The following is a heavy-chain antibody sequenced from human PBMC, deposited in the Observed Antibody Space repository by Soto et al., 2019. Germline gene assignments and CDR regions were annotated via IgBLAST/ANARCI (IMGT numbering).Heavy chain of an antibody. D-gene: IGHD1-26*01. V-gene: IGHV3-23*01. Sequence: VQLLESGGGLIQPGGSLRLSCATSGFTFNNYAMNWVRQAPGKGLEWVSFISGSGGSTYYADSVKGRFTISRDTSKNRLYQQMNSLRAEDTAVYYCAKPTGLSKLVGRAFDYCGQGTLVTVSS. CDR1: GFTFNNYA. CDR2: ISGSGGST. CDR3: AKPTGLSKLVGRAFDY. J-gene: IGHJ4*02.